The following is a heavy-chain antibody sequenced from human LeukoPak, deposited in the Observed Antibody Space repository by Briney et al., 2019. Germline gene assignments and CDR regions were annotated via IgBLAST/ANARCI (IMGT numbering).Heavy chain of an antibody. J-gene: IGHJ6*03. V-gene: IGHV1-8*02. Sequence: ASVKVSCKASGYTFTGYYMHWVRQAPGQGLEWMGWMNPNSGNTGYAQKFQGRVTMTRNTSISTAYMELSSLRSEDTAVYYCARGRYFDWLLRDYYYYYMDVWGKGTTVTISS. CDR1: GYTFTGYY. CDR3: ARGRYFDWLLRDYYYYYMDV. CDR2: MNPNSGNT. D-gene: IGHD3-9*01.